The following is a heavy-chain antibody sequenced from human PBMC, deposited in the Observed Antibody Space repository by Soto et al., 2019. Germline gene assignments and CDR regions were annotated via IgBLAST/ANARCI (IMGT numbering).Heavy chain of an antibody. V-gene: IGHV4-59*01. J-gene: IGHJ6*02. CDR1: GGSLTDSY. CDR2: GFYSGTT. CDR3: ARDRSALAPYYYGMDV. Sequence: PSESLSLTCTVSGGSLTDSYFSWIRQFPGKGLEWIGNGFYSGTTNYNPSLKSPVTISVDTSKNQVSLRLSSVTAADTAVYYCARDRSALAPYYYGMDVWGQGTTVTVSS. D-gene: IGHD5-18*01.